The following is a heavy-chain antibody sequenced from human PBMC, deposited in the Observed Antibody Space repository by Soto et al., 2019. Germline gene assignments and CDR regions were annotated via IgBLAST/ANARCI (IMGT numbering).Heavy chain of an antibody. J-gene: IGHJ5*02. CDR2: INHSGST. CDR3: ARGPRITMIVVAHWGNWFDP. CDR1: GGSFSGYY. D-gene: IGHD3-22*01. Sequence: TCAVYGGSFSGYYWSWIRQPPGKGLEWIGEINHSGSTNYNPSLKSRVTISVDTSKNQFSLKLSSVTAADTAVYYCARGPRITMIVVAHWGNWFDPWGQGTLVTAPQ. V-gene: IGHV4-34*01.